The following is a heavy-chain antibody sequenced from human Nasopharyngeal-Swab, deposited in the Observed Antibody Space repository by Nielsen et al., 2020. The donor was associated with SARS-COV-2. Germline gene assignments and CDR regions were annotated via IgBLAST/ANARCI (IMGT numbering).Heavy chain of an antibody. Sequence: GESLKISCAASGFTFSDHYMDWVRQAPGKGLEWVSSISSSSSYIYYADSVKGRFTISRDNAKNSLYLQMNSLRAEDTAVYYCARWSGYYYYYGMDVWGQGTTVTVSS. CDR2: ISSSSSYI. D-gene: IGHD3-3*01. V-gene: IGHV3-21*01. CDR1: GFTFSDHY. CDR3: ARWSGYYYYYGMDV. J-gene: IGHJ6*02.